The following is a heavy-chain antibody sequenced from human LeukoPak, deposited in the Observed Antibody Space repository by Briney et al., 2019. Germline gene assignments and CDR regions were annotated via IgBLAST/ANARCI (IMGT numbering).Heavy chain of an antibody. Sequence: ASVKVSCKPSGGTLSSYAISWVRQAPGQGLEWMGGIIPIFGTANSAQKFQGRVTITADESTSTAYMELSSLRSEDTAVYYCARHHCSSTSCPKKYWGQGTLVTVSS. J-gene: IGHJ4*02. V-gene: IGHV1-69*13. D-gene: IGHD2-2*01. CDR2: IIPIFGTA. CDR1: GGTLSSYA. CDR3: ARHHCSSTSCPKKY.